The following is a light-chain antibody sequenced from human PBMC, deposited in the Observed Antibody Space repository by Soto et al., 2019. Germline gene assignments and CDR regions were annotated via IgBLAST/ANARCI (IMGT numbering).Light chain of an antibody. J-gene: IGLJ3*02. CDR3: CSYVGTNWV. V-gene: IGLV2-11*01. CDR1: SKY. Sequence: QSVLTQPRSVSGSPGQSVTMSCTGTSKYVSWYQQHPGKAPKFMIYDVNERPSGVPDRFSGSKSGNTASLTISGLQAEDEADYYCCSYVGTNWVFGGGTKLTVL. CDR2: DVN.